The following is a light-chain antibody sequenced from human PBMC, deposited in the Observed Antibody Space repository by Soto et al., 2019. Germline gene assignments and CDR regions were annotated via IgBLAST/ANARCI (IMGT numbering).Light chain of an antibody. CDR1: QSVSNN. CDR2: DAS. V-gene: IGKV3-15*01. Sequence: IVMTQSPATRSVSPGERATLSCRASQSVSNNLAWYQQKPGQAPRLLIYDASTRATGIPARFSGSGSGTEFTLTISSLQSEDLAVYFCQQYKNWPRHTFGQGTKIDIK. J-gene: IGKJ2*01. CDR3: QQYKNWPRHT.